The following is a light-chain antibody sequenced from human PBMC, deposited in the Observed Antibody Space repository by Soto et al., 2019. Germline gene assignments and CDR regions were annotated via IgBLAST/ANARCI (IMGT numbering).Light chain of an antibody. CDR1: SGHTNYA. CDR3: QTWDTGIGV. CDR2: LNSDGSH. V-gene: IGLV4-69*01. J-gene: IGLJ2*01. Sequence: QLVLTQSPSASASLGASVNLTCTLSSGHTNYAIAWHQQHPEKGPRYLMKLNSDGSHRKGDGIPDRSSGSSSGSERYLTISSLQSEDEADYYCQTWDTGIGVFGGGTKVTVL.